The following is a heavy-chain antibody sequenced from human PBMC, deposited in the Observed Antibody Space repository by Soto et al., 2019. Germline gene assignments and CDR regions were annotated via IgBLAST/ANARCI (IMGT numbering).Heavy chain of an antibody. V-gene: IGHV3-33*01. D-gene: IGHD3-9*01. CDR2: IWYDGSNK. CDR3: ARVGDILTGYYGY. CDR1: GFTFSSYG. Sequence: GGSLRLSCAASGFTFSSYGMHWVRQAPGKGLEWVAVIWYDGSNKYYADSVKGRFTISRDNSKNTLYLQMNSLRAEDTAVYYCARVGDILTGYYGYWGQGTLVTVSS. J-gene: IGHJ4*02.